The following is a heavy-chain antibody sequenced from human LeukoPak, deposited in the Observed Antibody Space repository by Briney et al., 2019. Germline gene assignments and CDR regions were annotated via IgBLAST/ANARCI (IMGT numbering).Heavy chain of an antibody. Sequence: PGGSLRPSCAASGFTFSSYEMNWVRQAPGGGLEWVSHISTSGGTMYYADSVRGRFTISRDNTKDSLYLQMNSLRADDTAVYYCAREGHWDNFDYWGQGTLVAVSS. V-gene: IGHV3-48*03. CDR1: GFTFSSYE. D-gene: IGHD1/OR15-1a*01. CDR3: AREGHWDNFDY. J-gene: IGHJ4*02. CDR2: ISTSGGTM.